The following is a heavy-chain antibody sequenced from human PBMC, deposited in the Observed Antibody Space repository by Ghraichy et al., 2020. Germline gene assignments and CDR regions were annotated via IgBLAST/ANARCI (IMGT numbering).Heavy chain of an antibody. Sequence: SETLSLTCIVSGASISRYYWSWIRQPPGKGLTWIGFVDYTGRASYNPSLESRVSISVDTSKNQFSLRLNSVTAADTAVYYCAGEGNYNEASGSLRDYWGQGTLVTVSS. J-gene: IGHJ4*02. CDR2: VDYTGRA. V-gene: IGHV4-59*01. CDR3: AGEGNYNEASGSLRDY. CDR1: GASISRYY. D-gene: IGHD3-22*01.